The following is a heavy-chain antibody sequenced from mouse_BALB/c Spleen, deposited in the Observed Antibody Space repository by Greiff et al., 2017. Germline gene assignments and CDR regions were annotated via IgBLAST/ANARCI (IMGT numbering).Heavy chain of an antibody. CDR2: IWTGGGT. J-gene: IGHJ4*01. V-gene: IGHV2-9-2*01. CDR1: GFSLTSYD. CDR3: VRGNYAMDY. Sequence: VQLQQSGPGLVAPSQSLSITCTVSGFSLTSYDISWIRQPPGKGLEWLGVIWTGGGTNYNSAFMSRLSISKDNSKSQVFLKMNSLQTDDTAIYYCVRGNYAMDYWGQGTSVTVAS.